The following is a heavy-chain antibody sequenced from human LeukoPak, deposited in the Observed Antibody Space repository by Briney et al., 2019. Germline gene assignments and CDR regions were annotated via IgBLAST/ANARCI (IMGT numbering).Heavy chain of an antibody. CDR2: ISSSSSYT. J-gene: IGHJ5*02. Sequence: GGSLRLSCAASGFIFSDYSLNWVRQAPGKGLEWVSSISSSSSYTKSADSVKGRFTISRDNAKNSLYLQMNSLRAEDTAVYYCAKQGGSSWRNWFDPWGQGTLVTVSS. CDR3: AKQGGSSWRNWFDP. D-gene: IGHD6-13*01. CDR1: GFIFSDYS. V-gene: IGHV3-21*01.